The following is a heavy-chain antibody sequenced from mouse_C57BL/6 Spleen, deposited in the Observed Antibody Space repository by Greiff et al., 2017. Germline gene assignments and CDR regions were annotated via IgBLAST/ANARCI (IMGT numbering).Heavy chain of an antibody. V-gene: IGHV5-6*01. J-gene: IGHJ2*01. Sequence: EVQLVESGGDLVKPGGSLKLSCAASGFTFSSYGMSWVRQTPDKRLEWVATISSGGSYTYYPDSVKGRFTISRDNAKNTLYLQMSSLKSEDTAMYYCARQTGYYFDYWGQGTTRTVSS. D-gene: IGHD4-1*01. CDR2: ISSGGSYT. CDR3: ARQTGYYFDY. CDR1: GFTFSSYG.